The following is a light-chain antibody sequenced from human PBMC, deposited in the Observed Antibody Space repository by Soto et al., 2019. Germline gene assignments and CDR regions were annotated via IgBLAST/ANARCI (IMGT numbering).Light chain of an antibody. CDR1: RSDIGTYNF. CDR2: DVS. J-gene: IGLJ3*02. V-gene: IGLV2-14*03. Sequence: QSALTQPASVSGSPGQSITISCAGTRSDIGTYNFVSWYQQHPGKAPKLIIYDVSDRPSGISNRFSGSKSGNTASLTISGLQADDEADFYCTSFSSTNTPWVFGGGTKVTVL. CDR3: TSFSSTNTPWV.